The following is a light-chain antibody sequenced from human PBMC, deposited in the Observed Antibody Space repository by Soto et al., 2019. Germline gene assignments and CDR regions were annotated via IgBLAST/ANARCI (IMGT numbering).Light chain of an antibody. V-gene: IGKV2-30*01. Sequence: DVVMTQSPLSLPVTLGQPASISCRSSQSLEYSDGNTYLNWFHQRPGQSPRRLIYKVSNRDSGVPDRFSGSGSGTDFTLKISRVEAEDVGIYYCMQNTHWPPRTFGQRTKVEIK. J-gene: IGKJ1*01. CDR3: MQNTHWPPRT. CDR1: QSLEYSDGNTY. CDR2: KVS.